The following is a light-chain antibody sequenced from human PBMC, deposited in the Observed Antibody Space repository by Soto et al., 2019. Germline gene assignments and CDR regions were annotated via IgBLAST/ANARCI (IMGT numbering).Light chain of an antibody. J-gene: IGLJ2*01. CDR3: GLYTIAETVV. V-gene: IGLV2-18*01. CDR2: DVT. CDR1: KEVASYNR. Sequence: QSVLTQPPSVSGSPGQSVTISCTGTKEVASYNRVSWYQQTPGTSPKLLIYDVTKRASGISDRFSGSKSGNTASLTISGLHTDDEGDYYCGLYTIAETVVLGRGTKVTVL.